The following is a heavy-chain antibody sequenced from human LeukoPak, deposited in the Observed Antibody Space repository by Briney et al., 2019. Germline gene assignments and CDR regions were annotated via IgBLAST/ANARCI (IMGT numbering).Heavy chain of an antibody. CDR3: AKGIYIAAAGNGAFDI. V-gene: IGHV3-23*01. CDR1: GFTFSSYA. Sequence: GGSLRLSCAASGFTFSSYAMSWVRQAPGKGLEWVSVISGSGGSTYYADSVKGRFTISRDNSKNTLYLQMNSLRAEDTAVYYCAKGIYIAAAGNGAFDIWGQGTMVTVSS. J-gene: IGHJ3*02. D-gene: IGHD6-13*01. CDR2: ISGSGGST.